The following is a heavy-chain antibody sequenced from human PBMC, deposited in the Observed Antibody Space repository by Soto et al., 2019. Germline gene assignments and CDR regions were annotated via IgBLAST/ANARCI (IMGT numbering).Heavy chain of an antibody. D-gene: IGHD6-13*01. V-gene: IGHV4-34*01. Sequence: SETLSLTCAVYGGSFSGYYWRWIRQSPGKGLEWIGEIPYSGSTNYNPSLKSRVTISVDTSKNQFSRKLSSVSAADTAVYFCARRRGGQQLVQRYYNGMDVWGQGTTVTVSS. CDR2: IPYSGST. CDR1: GGSFSGYY. CDR3: ARRRGGQQLVQRYYNGMDV. J-gene: IGHJ6*02.